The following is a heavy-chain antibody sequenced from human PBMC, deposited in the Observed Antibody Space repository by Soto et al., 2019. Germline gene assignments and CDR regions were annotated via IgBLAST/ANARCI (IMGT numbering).Heavy chain of an antibody. CDR3: ARSPRSSPYFDY. V-gene: IGHV5-51*01. CDR1: GYTFTSYW. D-gene: IGHD6-13*01. Sequence: GESLKISCKGSGYTFTSYWISWVRQMPGEGLEWMGAIYPGDSETRYSPSFHGKVTISADRSINTAYLQWNSLEASDTAFYFCARSPRSSPYFDYWGQGALVTVSS. J-gene: IGHJ4*02. CDR2: IYPGDSET.